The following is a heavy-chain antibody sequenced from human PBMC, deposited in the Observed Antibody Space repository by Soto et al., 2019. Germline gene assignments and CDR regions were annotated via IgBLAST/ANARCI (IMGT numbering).Heavy chain of an antibody. D-gene: IGHD3-10*01. J-gene: IGHJ4*02. Sequence: EVQLVESGGGLVKPGGSLRLSCAASGFTFSSYSMNWVRQAPGKGLEWVSSISSSSSYIYYADSVKGRFTISRDNAKNSLYLQMNSLRAEDTAVYYCATRYGSGSYYAGNFDYWGQGTLVTVSS. CDR1: GFTFSSYS. CDR2: ISSSSSYI. V-gene: IGHV3-21*01. CDR3: ATRYGSGSYYAGNFDY.